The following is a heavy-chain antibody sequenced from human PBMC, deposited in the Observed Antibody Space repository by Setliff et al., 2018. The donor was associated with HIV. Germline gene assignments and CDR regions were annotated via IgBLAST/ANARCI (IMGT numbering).Heavy chain of an antibody. CDR3: ARHDNYDNGGYYNLYYFDS. Sequence: PSETLSLTCTVSGGSITSGSDYWSWIRQPAGKGLEWIGRIYTTGSTNYNPSLKSRVTISVDTSENQFSLKLSSVTAADTAVYFCARHDNYDNGGYYNLYYFDSWGPGTLVTVSS. CDR1: GGSITSGSDY. D-gene: IGHD3-22*01. V-gene: IGHV4-61*02. CDR2: IYTTGST. J-gene: IGHJ4*02.